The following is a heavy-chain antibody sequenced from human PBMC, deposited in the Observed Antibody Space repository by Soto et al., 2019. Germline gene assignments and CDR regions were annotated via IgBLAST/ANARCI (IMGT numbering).Heavy chain of an antibody. Sequence: EGQLLESGGGLVQPGGSLRISCAASGFTFSSYAMSWVRQVPGKGLEWVSNIGGRGDSTYYGDSVKSRFTISRDNSNNTLYLQMNSLRAEDTAVYYCAKDSEAGNRFLFDIWGQGTMVTVSS. J-gene: IGHJ3*02. CDR1: GFTFSSYA. V-gene: IGHV3-23*01. CDR3: AKDSEAGNRFLFDI. D-gene: IGHD3-3*01. CDR2: IGGRGDST.